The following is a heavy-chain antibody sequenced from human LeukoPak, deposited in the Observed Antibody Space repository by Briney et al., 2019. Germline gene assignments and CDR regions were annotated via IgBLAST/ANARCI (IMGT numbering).Heavy chain of an antibody. D-gene: IGHD3-9*01. CDR1: GFTFSSFS. J-gene: IGHJ4*02. Sequence: GGSLRLSCAGSGFTFSSFSMNWARQAPGKGLEWISYISGRDNNIHYADSVKGRFTISRDNAKNSLYLQMNSLRDEDTAVYYCARDKDWAFDYWGQGTLVTVSS. V-gene: IGHV3-48*02. CDR2: ISGRDNNI. CDR3: ARDKDWAFDY.